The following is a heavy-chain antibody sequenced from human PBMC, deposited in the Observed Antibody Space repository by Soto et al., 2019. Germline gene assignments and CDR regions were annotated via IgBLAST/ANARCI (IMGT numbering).Heavy chain of an antibody. V-gene: IGHV3-23*01. J-gene: IGHJ6*02. Sequence: EVQLLESGGGLVQPGGSLRLSCAASGFTFSGYPMNWVRQAPGKGRELVSTISGSGSSTYYADSVKGRFTISRDSSKSTLFLQMNSLRADDTAVYYCAKPLGGYNYYGMDVWGHGTTVTVSS. CDR2: ISGSGSST. CDR3: AKPLGGYNYYGMDV. CDR1: GFTFSGYP.